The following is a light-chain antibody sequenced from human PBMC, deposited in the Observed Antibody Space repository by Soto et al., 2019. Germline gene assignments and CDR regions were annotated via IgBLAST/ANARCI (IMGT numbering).Light chain of an antibody. J-gene: IGKJ4*01. Sequence: DIQMTQSPSTLFASVGDRVTITCRASQSISSWLAWYQQKPGKAPKILIYDASSLQSGVPPRFSGSGSGTDFTLSINSLQPEDFATYYCQQTYSTPLTFGGGTKVDIK. CDR1: QSISSW. CDR2: DAS. V-gene: IGKV1-5*01. CDR3: QQTYSTPLT.